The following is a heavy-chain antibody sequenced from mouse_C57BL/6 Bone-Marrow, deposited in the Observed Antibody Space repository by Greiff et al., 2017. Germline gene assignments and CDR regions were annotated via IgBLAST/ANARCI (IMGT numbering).Heavy chain of an antibody. J-gene: IGHJ3*01. CDR1: GYTFTSYW. D-gene: IGHD1-1*01. CDR3: ASERYYYGSAWFAY. Sequence: VKLMQPGAELVKPGASVKLSCKASGYTFTSYWMHWVKQRPGQGLEWIGMIHPNSGSTNYNEKFKSKATLTVDKSSSTAYMQLSSLTSEDSAVYYCASERYYYGSAWFAYWGQGTLVTVSA. V-gene: IGHV1-64*01. CDR2: IHPNSGST.